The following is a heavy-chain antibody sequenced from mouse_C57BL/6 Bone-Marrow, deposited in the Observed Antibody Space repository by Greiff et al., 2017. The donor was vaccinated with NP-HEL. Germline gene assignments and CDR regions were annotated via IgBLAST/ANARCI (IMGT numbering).Heavy chain of an antibody. V-gene: IGHV1-39*01. CDR3: ARRLYGSSQYYFDY. J-gene: IGHJ2*01. D-gene: IGHD1-1*01. CDR2: INPNYGTT. CDR1: GYSFTDYN. Sequence: EVKLMESGPELVKPGASVKISCKASGYSFTDYNMNWVKQSNGKSLEWIGVINPNYGTTSYNQKFKGKATLTVDQSSSTAYMQLNSLTSEDSAVYYCARRLYGSSQYYFDYWGQGTTLTVSS.